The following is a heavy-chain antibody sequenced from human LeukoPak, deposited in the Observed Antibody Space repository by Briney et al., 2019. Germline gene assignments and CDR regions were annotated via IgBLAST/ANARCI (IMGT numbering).Heavy chain of an antibody. J-gene: IGHJ3*02. Sequence: ASVKVSRKVSGYTLTELSMHWVRQAPGKGLEWMGGFDPEDGETIYAQKFQGRVTMTEDTSTDTAYMELSSLRSEDTAVYYCATDYYDSSGYYLGAFDIWGQGTMVTVSS. CDR1: GYTLTELS. CDR3: ATDYYDSSGYYLGAFDI. D-gene: IGHD3-22*01. V-gene: IGHV1-24*01. CDR2: FDPEDGET.